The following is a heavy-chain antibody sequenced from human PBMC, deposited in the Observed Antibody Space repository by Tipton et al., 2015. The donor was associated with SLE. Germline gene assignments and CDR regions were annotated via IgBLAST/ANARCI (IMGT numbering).Heavy chain of an antibody. J-gene: IGHJ4*02. V-gene: IGHV3-49*04. CDR3: SRDRSRYSSGDYCDC. D-gene: IGHD6-19*01. Sequence: SLRLSCTGFGFTFGDYAMSWVRQAPGKGLEWVSFIRSKAYGGTTEYAASVKGRFTISRDDSKSIAYLQMNSLKTEDTAVYYCSRDRSRYSSGDYCDCWGQGTLVTVSS. CDR2: IRSKAYGGTT. CDR1: GFTFGDYA.